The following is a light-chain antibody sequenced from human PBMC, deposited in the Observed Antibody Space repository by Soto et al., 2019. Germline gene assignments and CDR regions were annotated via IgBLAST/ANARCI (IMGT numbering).Light chain of an antibody. Sequence: ALTQPASVSGSPGQSITISCTGTSSDVGGYNYVSWYQQHPVKAPKLIIYDVSSRPSGVSTRFSGSKSGNTASLTISGLQAEDEADYYCNSYTSSSTQYVFGTGTKVTVL. CDR1: SSDVGGYNY. CDR3: NSYTSSSTQYV. V-gene: IGLV2-14*01. J-gene: IGLJ1*01. CDR2: DVS.